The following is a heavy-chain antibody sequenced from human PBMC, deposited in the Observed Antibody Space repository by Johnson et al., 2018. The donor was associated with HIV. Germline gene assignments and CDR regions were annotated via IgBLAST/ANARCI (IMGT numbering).Heavy chain of an antibody. J-gene: IGHJ3*01. D-gene: IGHD3-10*01. CDR2: IDSGGST. CDR1: GFTVSNNY. Sequence: VQLVESGGTLIQPGGSLRLSCAASGFTVSNNYMSWVRQAPGKGLEWVSVIDSGGSTYYADSVKGRFTISRDNSKKTLYLQMNSLRAEDTAVYYWASVNSGAFNFWCQGTMVTVSS. CDR3: ASVNSGAFNF. V-gene: IGHV3-53*01.